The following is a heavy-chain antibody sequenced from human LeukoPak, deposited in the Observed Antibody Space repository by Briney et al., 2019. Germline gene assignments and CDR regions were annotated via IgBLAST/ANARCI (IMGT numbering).Heavy chain of an antibody. D-gene: IGHD1-26*01. CDR2: TSSSGGNT. CDR3: AKGGSDYDDHGYSFDY. CDR1: GFTFSSYA. J-gene: IGHJ4*02. Sequence: PGGSLRLSCAASGFTFSSYAMSWVRQAPGKGLEWVSATSSSGGNTYYADSVKGRFTISRDNSKNTLYLQMNSLRAEDTAVYYCAKGGSDYDDHGYSFDYWGQGALVTVSS. V-gene: IGHV3-23*01.